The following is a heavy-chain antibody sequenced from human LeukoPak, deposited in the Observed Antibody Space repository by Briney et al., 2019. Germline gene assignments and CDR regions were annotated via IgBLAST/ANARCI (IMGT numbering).Heavy chain of an antibody. D-gene: IGHD6-6*01. CDR2: IYTSGST. CDR3: ARGTSIAARAFDY. Sequence: KPSETLSLTCTVSGGSISSYYWSWIRQPPGKGLEWMGYIYTSGSTNYNPSLKSRVTISVATSKNQFSLKLSSVTAADTAVYYCARGTSIAARAFDYWGQGTLVTVSS. CDR1: GGSISSYY. J-gene: IGHJ4*02. V-gene: IGHV4-4*09.